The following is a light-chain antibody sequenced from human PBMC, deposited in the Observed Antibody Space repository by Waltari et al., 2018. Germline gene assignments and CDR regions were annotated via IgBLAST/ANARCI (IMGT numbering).Light chain of an antibody. V-gene: IGKV3-20*01. CDR3: QHCGGSPPYT. CDR2: GAS. J-gene: IGKJ2*01. Sequence: EIVLTQSPRTLSLSPGERATLSCRANQRISNIYLAWYQQKSGQAPGLLIYGASYRATGIPDRFSGSGSGTDFTLTIDRVEPEDVAVYYCQHCGGSPPYTFGQGTKLKI. CDR1: QRISNIY.